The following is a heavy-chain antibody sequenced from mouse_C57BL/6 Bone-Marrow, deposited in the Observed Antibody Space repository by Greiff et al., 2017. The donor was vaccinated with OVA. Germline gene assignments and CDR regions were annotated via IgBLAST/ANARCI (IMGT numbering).Heavy chain of an antibody. J-gene: IGHJ2*01. CDR2: IDPENGGT. CDR3: TRNTVVGDY. D-gene: IGHD1-1*01. CDR1: GYTFTDYE. Sequence: VQLQQSGAELVRPGASVTLSCKASGYTFTDYEMHWVKQTPVHGLEWIGAIDPENGGTAYNQKFKGKAILTADKSSSTAYMELRSLTSEDSAVYYCTRNTVVGDYWGQGTTLTVSS. V-gene: IGHV1-15*01.